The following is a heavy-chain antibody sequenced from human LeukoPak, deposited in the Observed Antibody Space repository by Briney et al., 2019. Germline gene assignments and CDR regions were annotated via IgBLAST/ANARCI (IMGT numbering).Heavy chain of an antibody. CDR1: GGSFSGYY. CDR3: ARGSRSDFWSGYYTRVLGYFDY. J-gene: IGHJ4*02. V-gene: IGHV4-34*01. Sequence: KPSETLSLTCAVYGGSFSGYYWSWIRQPPGKGLEWIGEINHSGSTNYNPSLKSRVTISVDTSKNQFSLKLSSVIAADTAVYYCARGSRSDFWSGYYTRVLGYFDYWGQGTLVTVSS. CDR2: INHSGST. D-gene: IGHD3-3*01.